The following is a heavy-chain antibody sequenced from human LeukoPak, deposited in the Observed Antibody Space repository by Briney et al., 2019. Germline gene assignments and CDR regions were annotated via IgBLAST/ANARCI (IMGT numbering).Heavy chain of an antibody. V-gene: IGHV1-8*01. Sequence: VASVKVSCKASGYIFTSYDINWVRQATGQGLEWMGWMNPNSGNTGYAQKFQGRVTMTRSTSISTAYMELSSLRSEDTAVYYCARGSTVDTVATPLKYWGPGTLVTVSS. D-gene: IGHD5-12*01. CDR1: GYIFTSYD. J-gene: IGHJ4*02. CDR3: ARGSTVDTVATPLKY. CDR2: MNPNSGNT.